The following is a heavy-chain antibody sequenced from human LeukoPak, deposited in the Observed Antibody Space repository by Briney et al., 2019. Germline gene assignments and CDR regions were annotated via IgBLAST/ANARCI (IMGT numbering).Heavy chain of an antibody. J-gene: IGHJ4*02. Sequence: GGSLRLSCAASGFTFSSYAMSWVRQAPGKGLEWVSSISGTGGSTYYADSVKGRFTISRDTSKNTLYLRVNSLRAEDTAVYYCAKDPHSNGWYYFDYWGRGTLVTVSS. CDR3: AKDPHSNGWYYFDY. CDR2: ISGTGGST. D-gene: IGHD6-19*01. V-gene: IGHV3-23*01. CDR1: GFTFSSYA.